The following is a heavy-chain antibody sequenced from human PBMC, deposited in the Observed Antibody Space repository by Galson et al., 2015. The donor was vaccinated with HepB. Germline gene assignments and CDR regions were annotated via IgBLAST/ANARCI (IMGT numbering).Heavy chain of an antibody. CDR1: GFTFTRHS. CDR2: LGASGVNK. J-gene: IGHJ4*02. D-gene: IGHD5-12*01. CDR3: AKENSGYYYFDS. V-gene: IGHV3-23*01. Sequence: SLRLSCAASGFTFTRHSMAWVRQAPGKGLEWVSTLGASGVNKLYADSVKGRFTISRDDSENTLYLQVDSLRAADTAVYFCAKENSGYYYFDSWGQGTLVTVSS.